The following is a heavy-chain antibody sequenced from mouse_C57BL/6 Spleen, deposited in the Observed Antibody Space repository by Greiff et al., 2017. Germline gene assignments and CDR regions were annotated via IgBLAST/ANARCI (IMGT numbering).Heavy chain of an antibody. Sequence: EVQLQQSGPELVKPGASVKISCKASGYSFTDYNMNWVKQSTGKSLEWIGVINPNYGTTSYNQKFKGKATLTVDQSSSTAYMQLNSLTSEDSAFYYGARPNGSSPYAMDYWGQGTSVTVSS. D-gene: IGHD1-1*01. CDR3: ARPNGSSPYAMDY. CDR1: GYSFTDYN. J-gene: IGHJ4*01. CDR2: INPNYGTT. V-gene: IGHV1-39*01.